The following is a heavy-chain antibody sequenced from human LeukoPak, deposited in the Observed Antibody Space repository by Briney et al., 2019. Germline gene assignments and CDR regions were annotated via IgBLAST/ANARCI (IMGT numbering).Heavy chain of an antibody. CDR3: ARKGDALDI. CDR2: INQDGSEK. Sequence: GGSLRLSCGASGFTFSSYWMSWVRQAPGKGLEWVANINQDGSEKYYVDSVKGRFTISRDNAKNSLYLQMSSLRGEDTAVYYCARKGDALDIWGQGTMVTVSS. J-gene: IGHJ3*02. V-gene: IGHV3-7*01. CDR1: GFTFSSYW.